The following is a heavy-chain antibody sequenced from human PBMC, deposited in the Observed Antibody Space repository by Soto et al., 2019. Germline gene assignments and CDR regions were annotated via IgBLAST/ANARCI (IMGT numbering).Heavy chain of an antibody. J-gene: IGHJ4*02. D-gene: IGHD3-9*01. CDR2: IYYSGTT. V-gene: IGHV4-31*03. CDR1: GGSISSGGYY. Sequence: QVQLQESGPGRVKPSQTLSLTCTVSGGSISSGGYYWSWIRQHPGKGLEWIGYIYYSGTTYYTPSLXXRXTXXVDTSKNQFSLKLSSVAAADTAVYYCAGNLRYFDSWGQGTLVTVSS. CDR3: AGNLRYFDS.